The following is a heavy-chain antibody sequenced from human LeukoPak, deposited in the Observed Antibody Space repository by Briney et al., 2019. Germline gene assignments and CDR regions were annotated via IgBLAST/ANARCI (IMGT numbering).Heavy chain of an antibody. CDR2: INHSGST. D-gene: IGHD5-24*01. CDR3: ARGRNARGGRWLQVEPFDY. Sequence: SETLSLTCAVYGGSFSGYYWSWIRQPPGKGLEWIGEINHSGSTNYNPSLKSRVTISVDTSKNQFSLKLSSVTAADTAVYYCARGRNARGGRWLQVEPFDYWGQGTLVTVSS. CDR1: GGSFSGYY. J-gene: IGHJ4*02. V-gene: IGHV4-34*01.